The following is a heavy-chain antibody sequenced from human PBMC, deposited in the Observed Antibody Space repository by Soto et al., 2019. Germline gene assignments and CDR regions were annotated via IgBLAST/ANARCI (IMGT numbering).Heavy chain of an antibody. CDR3: TRGPRVSSTGTGAH. CDR2: ISDDGSTT. D-gene: IGHD1-1*01. CDR1: GFTLSPYW. Sequence: PGGSLRLSCEVSGFTLSPYWMHWVRQVPGKGLIWVSRISDDGSTTTYADSVKGRFTISRDNAKNTLYLQMNSLRADDTGLYYCTRGPRVSSTGTGAHWGQGTLVTVSS. V-gene: IGHV3-74*01. J-gene: IGHJ4*02.